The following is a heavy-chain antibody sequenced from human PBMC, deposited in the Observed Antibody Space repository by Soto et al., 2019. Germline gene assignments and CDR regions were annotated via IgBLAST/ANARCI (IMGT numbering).Heavy chain of an antibody. CDR1: GYNFPTYW. J-gene: IGHJ4*02. CDR3: ARRGSGYDYRFDF. Sequence: PGESLKISCEGSGYNFPTYWIAWVRQMPGKGLEWMGIIYPGDSDTTYSPSFQGQVTISADKSINTAYLQWSSLKASDTAIYYCARRGSGYDYRFDFWGQGTLVTGLL. D-gene: IGHD5-12*01. CDR2: IYPGDSDT. V-gene: IGHV5-51*01.